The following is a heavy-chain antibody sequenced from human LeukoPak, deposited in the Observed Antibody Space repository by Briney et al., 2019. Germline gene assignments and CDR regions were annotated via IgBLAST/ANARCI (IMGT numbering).Heavy chain of an antibody. CDR1: GFSFNNYW. V-gene: IGHV3-7*01. CDR2: TKPDGSEK. Sequence: GGSPRLSCAASGFSFNNYWMSWVRQAPGKGLEWVANTKPDGSEKYYVDSVRGRFTISRDNAKNLLYLQMSNLRAEDTAVYYCATDGYSSARDYWGQGTLVTVSS. D-gene: IGHD6-25*01. J-gene: IGHJ4*02. CDR3: ATDGYSSARDY.